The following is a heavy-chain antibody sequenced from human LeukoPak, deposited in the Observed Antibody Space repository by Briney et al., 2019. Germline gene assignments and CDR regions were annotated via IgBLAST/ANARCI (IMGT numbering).Heavy chain of an antibody. V-gene: IGHV4-59*01. CDR1: GGSISGYY. CDR3: ARNRDSSAYSDY. Sequence: MASETLSLTCTVSGGSISGYYWSWIRQPPGKGLEWIGYIYYSGSTSYNPSLKSRVTISVDTSKNQFSLKLSSVTAADTAVYYCARNRDSSAYSDYWGQGTLVTVSS. J-gene: IGHJ4*02. D-gene: IGHD3-22*01. CDR2: IYYSGST.